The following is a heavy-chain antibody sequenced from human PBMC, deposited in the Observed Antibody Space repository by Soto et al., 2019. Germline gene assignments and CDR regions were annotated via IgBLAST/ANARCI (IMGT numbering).Heavy chain of an antibody. Sequence: GASVKVSCKASGYTFTSYAMHWVRQAPGQRLEWMGWINAGNGNTKYSQKFQGRVTITRDTSASIAYMELSSLRSEDTAVYYCAMGCSGGSCYSSYYYGMDVWGQGTTVTVSS. CDR3: AMGCSGGSCYSSYYYGMDV. V-gene: IGHV1-3*01. CDR1: GYTFTSYA. CDR2: INAGNGNT. J-gene: IGHJ6*02. D-gene: IGHD2-15*01.